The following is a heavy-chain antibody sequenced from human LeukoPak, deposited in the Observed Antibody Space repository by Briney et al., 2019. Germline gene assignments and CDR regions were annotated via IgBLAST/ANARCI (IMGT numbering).Heavy chain of an antibody. J-gene: IGHJ5*02. D-gene: IGHD5-12*01. CDR3: SPCGHAYDWFGP. CDR2: IIPFLGEV. CDR1: GATLNIGHA. V-gene: IGHV1-69*04. Sequence: SVKVSCKAFGATLNIGHAFIWARQAPGQGLQWMGRIIPFLGEVNYAQNFQGRVPFTADKSTATMYMEMKSLRLDDTAIYYCSPCGHAYDWFGPWGQGTLVTVSS.